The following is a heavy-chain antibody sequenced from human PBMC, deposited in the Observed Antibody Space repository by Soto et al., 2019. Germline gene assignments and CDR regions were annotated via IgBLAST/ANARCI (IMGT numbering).Heavy chain of an antibody. D-gene: IGHD1-1*01. CDR2: ISGSGGST. J-gene: IGHJ6*02. Sequence: GGSLRLSCAASGFTFSSYAMSWVRQAPGKGLEWVSAISGSGGSTYYADSVRGRFTISRDNAKNTLYLQVNSLRAEDTAVFYCERGGRNNFGTDVWGQGTRVTVSS. CDR3: ERGGRNNFGTDV. V-gene: IGHV3-23*01. CDR1: GFTFSSYA.